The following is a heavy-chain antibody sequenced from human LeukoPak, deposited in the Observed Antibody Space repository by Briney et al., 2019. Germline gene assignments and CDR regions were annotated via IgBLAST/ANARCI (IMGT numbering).Heavy chain of an antibody. Sequence: SVKVSCRASGGTFTSYGISWVRQAPGQGLEWKGGIIPIFGTANYAQKFQGRVTITADESTSTAYMELSTLRSEDTAVYYCASPIPLGVRGVLDAFDIWGQGTLVTVSS. J-gene: IGHJ3*02. CDR2: IIPIFGTA. D-gene: IGHD3-10*01. CDR1: GGTFTSYG. V-gene: IGHV1-69*13. CDR3: ASPIPLGVRGVLDAFDI.